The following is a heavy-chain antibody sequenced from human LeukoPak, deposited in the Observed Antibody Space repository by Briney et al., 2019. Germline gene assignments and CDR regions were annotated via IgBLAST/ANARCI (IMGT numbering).Heavy chain of an antibody. D-gene: IGHD3-3*01. CDR2: IIPIFGTA. CDR1: GGTFSSYA. CDR3: ARESARGGFLEWFTVHFDY. J-gene: IGHJ4*02. Sequence: SVKVSCKASGGTFSSYAISWVRQAPGQGLEWMGGIIPIFGTANYAQKFQGRVTITTDESTRTAYMELSSLRSEDTAVYYCARESARGGFLEWFTVHFDYWGQGTLVTVSS. V-gene: IGHV1-69*05.